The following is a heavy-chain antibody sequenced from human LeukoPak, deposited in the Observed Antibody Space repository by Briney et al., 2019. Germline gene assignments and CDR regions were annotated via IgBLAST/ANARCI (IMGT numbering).Heavy chain of an antibody. V-gene: IGHV1-69*04. J-gene: IGHJ6*02. Sequence: AVTVSFTGSGDTFIMFAVSWVGQAPGQGGGGVGGIIPTLGLENYAQRFQGRVTITADKSTTTAYMELSSLRSEDTAVYYCARDGSGLGVGLDVWGQGTTVTVSS. CDR3: ARDGSGLGVGLDV. CDR2: IIPTLGLE. CDR1: GDTFIMFA. D-gene: IGHD3-10*01.